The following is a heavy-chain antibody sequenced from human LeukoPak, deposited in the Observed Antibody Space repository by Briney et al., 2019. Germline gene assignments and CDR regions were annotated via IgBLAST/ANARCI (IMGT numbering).Heavy chain of an antibody. CDR3: ARDHSSGWYYYYYGMDV. V-gene: IGHV1-18*01. J-gene: IGHJ6*02. CDR1: GYTFTSYG. Sequence: ASVTVSCKASGYTFTSYGISWVRQAPGQGLEWMGWISAYNGNTNYPQKLQGRVTITTDTSTSTAYMELRSLRSDDTAVYYSARDHSSGWYYYYYGMDVWGQGTTVTVSS. CDR2: ISAYNGNT. D-gene: IGHD6-19*01.